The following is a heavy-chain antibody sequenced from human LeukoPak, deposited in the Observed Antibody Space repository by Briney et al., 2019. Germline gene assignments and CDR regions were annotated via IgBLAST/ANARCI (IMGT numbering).Heavy chain of an antibody. V-gene: IGHV3-30*04. J-gene: IGHJ4*02. D-gene: IGHD4-17*01. CDR3: AREGSLDYGDSSYYFDY. CDR2: ISYDGSNK. Sequence: GGSLRLSCAASGFTFSSYAMHWVRQAPGKGLEWVAVISYDGSNKYYADSVKGRFTISRDNSKNTLYLQMNSLRAEDTAVYYCAREGSLDYGDSSYYFDYWGQGTLVTVSS. CDR1: GFTFSSYA.